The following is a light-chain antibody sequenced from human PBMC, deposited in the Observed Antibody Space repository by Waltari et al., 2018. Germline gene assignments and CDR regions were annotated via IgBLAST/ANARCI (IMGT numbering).Light chain of an antibody. CDR2: GAS. CDR1: QSAASIY. V-gene: IGKV3-20*01. Sequence: EYVLTQSPGTLSLSPGESATLSCRASQSAASIYLAWYQQKPGQAPRLLIDGASNRATGIPDRFSGSGSRKDFTLTISRLEPEDFAVYYCQQYGDSPLYTFGRGTKLEIK. CDR3: QQYGDSPLYT. J-gene: IGKJ2*01.